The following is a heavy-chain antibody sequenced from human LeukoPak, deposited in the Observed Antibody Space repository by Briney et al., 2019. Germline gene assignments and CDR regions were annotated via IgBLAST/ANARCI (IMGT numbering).Heavy chain of an antibody. D-gene: IGHD3-22*01. CDR2: IYTSGST. J-gene: IGHJ3*02. CDR1: GGSISSYY. Sequence: PSETLSLTCTVSGGSISSYYWSWIRQPAGEGLEWIGHIYTSGSTKYSPSLKSRVTMSVDTSKNQFSLKLSSVTAADTAVYYCARVADYCDSSGYSPGAFDIWGQGTMVTVSS. CDR3: ARVADYCDSSGYSPGAFDI. V-gene: IGHV4-4*07.